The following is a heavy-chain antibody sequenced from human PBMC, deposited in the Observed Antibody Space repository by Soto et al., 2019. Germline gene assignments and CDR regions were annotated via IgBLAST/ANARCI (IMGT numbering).Heavy chain of an antibody. CDR3: ARGGIKSKPAAMLGNRSRYYYYMDV. Sequence: SETLSLTCAVYGGSFSGYYWSWIRQPPGKGLEWIGEINHSGSTNYNPSLKSRVTISVDTSKNQFSLKLSSVTAADTAVYYCARGGIKSKPAAMLGNRSRYYYYMDVWGKGTTVTVSS. V-gene: IGHV4-34*01. D-gene: IGHD2-2*01. CDR1: GGSFSGYY. CDR2: INHSGST. J-gene: IGHJ6*03.